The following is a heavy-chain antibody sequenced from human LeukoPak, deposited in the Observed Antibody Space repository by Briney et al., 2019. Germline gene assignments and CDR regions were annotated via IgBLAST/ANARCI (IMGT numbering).Heavy chain of an antibody. D-gene: IGHD3-10*01. V-gene: IGHV4-34*01. J-gene: IGHJ6*03. Sequence: SETLSLTCAVYGGSFSGYYWSWIRQPPGKGLEWIGEINHSGSTNYNPSLKSRVTISVDTSKNQFSLKLSSVTAADTAVYYCARVSGSGSYPYYYYMDVWGKGTTVTISS. CDR3: ARVSGSGSYPYYYYMDV. CDR2: INHSGST. CDR1: GGSFSGYY.